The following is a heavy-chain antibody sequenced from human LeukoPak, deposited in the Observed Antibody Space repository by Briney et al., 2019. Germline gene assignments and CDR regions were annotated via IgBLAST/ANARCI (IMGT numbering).Heavy chain of an antibody. J-gene: IGHJ6*04. CDR2: IKHSGRT. CDR3: ARGGSLIVVVPAAPYYYGMDV. CDR1: GGSFSGYY. V-gene: IGHV4-34*01. Sequence: SETLSLTCAVYGGSFSGYYWSWIRQPPGKGLEWFGEIKHSGRTNYNQSLKSRVTISVDTSKNQFSLKLSSVTAADTAVYYCARGGSLIVVVPAAPYYYGMDVWGKGTTVTVSS. D-gene: IGHD2-2*01.